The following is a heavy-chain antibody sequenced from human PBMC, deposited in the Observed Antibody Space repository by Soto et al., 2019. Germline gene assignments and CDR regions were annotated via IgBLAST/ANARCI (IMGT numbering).Heavy chain of an antibody. D-gene: IGHD6-19*01. J-gene: IGHJ3*02. V-gene: IGHV3-7*05. CDR3: AREPGSGWNHDAFDI. CDR1: GFTFSSYW. Sequence: GGSLRLSCAASGFTFSSYWMSWVRQAPGKGLEWVANIKQDGSEKYYVDSVKGRFTISRDNAKNSLYLQMNSLRAEDTAVYYCAREPGSGWNHDAFDIWGQGTMVTVSS. CDR2: IKQDGSEK.